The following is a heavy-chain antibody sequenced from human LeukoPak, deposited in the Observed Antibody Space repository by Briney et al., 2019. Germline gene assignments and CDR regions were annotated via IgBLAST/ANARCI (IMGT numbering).Heavy chain of an antibody. CDR1: GYTFTSYD. V-gene: IGHV1-8*03. D-gene: IGHD2-15*01. Sequence: ASVKVSCKASGYTFTSYDTNWVRQATGQGLEWMGWMNPNSGNTGYAQKFQGRVTITRNTSISTAYMELSSLRSEDTAVYYCARGYCSGGSCYSFDYWAREPWSPSPQ. J-gene: IGHJ4*02. CDR3: ARGYCSGGSCYSFDY. CDR2: MNPNSGNT.